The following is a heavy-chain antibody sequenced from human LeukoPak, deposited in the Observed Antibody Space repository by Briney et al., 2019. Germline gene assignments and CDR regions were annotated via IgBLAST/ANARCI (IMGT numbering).Heavy chain of an antibody. CDR2: FDPEDGET. V-gene: IGHV1-24*01. J-gene: IGHJ4*02. Sequence: ASVKVSCKVSGYTLTELSMHWVRQAPGKGLEWMGGFDPEDGETIYAQKFQGRVTMTEDTSTDTAYMELSSLRSEDTAVYYCARARSSTMVRGVLKYYFDYWGQGTLVTVSS. D-gene: IGHD3-10*01. CDR1: GYTLTELS. CDR3: ARARSSTMVRGVLKYYFDY.